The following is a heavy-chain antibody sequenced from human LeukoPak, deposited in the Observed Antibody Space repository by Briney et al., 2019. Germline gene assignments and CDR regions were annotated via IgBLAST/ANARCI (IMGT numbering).Heavy chain of an antibody. V-gene: IGHV4-39*01. CDR2: IYYSGST. CDR3: ARPWSGSYRKSHNFDY. D-gene: IGHD1-26*01. J-gene: IGHJ4*02. Sequence: SETLSLTCTVSGGSISSDSYYWGWVRQPPGKGLEWIGSIYYSGSTYYNPSLKSRVTISVDTSKNQFSLKLSSVTAADTAVYYCARPWSGSYRKSHNFDYWGQGTLVTVSS. CDR1: GGSISSDSYY.